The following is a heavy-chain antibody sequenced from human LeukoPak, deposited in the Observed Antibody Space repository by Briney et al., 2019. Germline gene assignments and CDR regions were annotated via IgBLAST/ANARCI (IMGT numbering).Heavy chain of an antibody. Sequence: ASVKLSCKASGYTFTGYYMHWVRQAPRQGLEWMGWINPNSRGTNYAQKFQGRVTMTRDTSISTAYMELSTLRSDDTGVYFCARAFYSNCFDYWGQGTLVTVYS. J-gene: IGHJ4*02. V-gene: IGHV1-2*02. CDR2: INPNSRGT. D-gene: IGHD4-11*01. CDR3: ARAFYSNCFDY. CDR1: GYTFTGYY.